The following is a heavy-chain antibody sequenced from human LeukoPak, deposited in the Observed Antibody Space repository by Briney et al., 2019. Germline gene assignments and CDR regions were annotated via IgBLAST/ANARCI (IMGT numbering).Heavy chain of an antibody. CDR2: IIPIFGTA. CDR3: ARVAYDSSGYYADAFDI. D-gene: IGHD3-22*01. V-gene: IGHV1-69*13. Sequence: SVKVSCKASGGTFSSYAISWVRQAPGQGLEWMGGIIPIFGTANYAQKFQGRVTITADESTSTAYMELSSLRSEDTAVYYCARVAYDSSGYYADAFDIWGQGTMVTVSS. CDR1: GGTFSSYA. J-gene: IGHJ3*02.